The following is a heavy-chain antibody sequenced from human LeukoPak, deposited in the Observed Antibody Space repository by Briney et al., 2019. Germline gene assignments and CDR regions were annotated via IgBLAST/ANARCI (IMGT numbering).Heavy chain of an antibody. V-gene: IGHV1-2*06. CDR2: INPNSGGT. D-gene: IGHD6-13*01. CDR1: GYTFTGYY. Sequence: ASVKVSCKASGYTFTGYYMHWVRQAHGQGLEWMGRINPNSGGTNYAQKFQGRVTMTRDTSISTAYMELSRLRSDDTAVYYCARDGSAAAPSNWFDPWGQGTLVTVSS. J-gene: IGHJ5*02. CDR3: ARDGSAAAPSNWFDP.